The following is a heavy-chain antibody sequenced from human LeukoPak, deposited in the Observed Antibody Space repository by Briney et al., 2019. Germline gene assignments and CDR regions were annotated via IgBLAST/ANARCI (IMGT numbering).Heavy chain of an antibody. V-gene: IGHV4-39*01. Sequence: SETLSLTCTVSGGSISSRSYYWGWIRQPPGKGLEWIGSIYYSGSTYYNLSLKSRVTISVDTSNNQFSLKLSSVTAADTAVYYWARHNGSGSYRSRYYFDYWGQGTLVTVSS. CDR2: IYYSGST. J-gene: IGHJ4*02. CDR1: GGSISSRSYY. D-gene: IGHD3-10*01. CDR3: ARHNGSGSYRSRYYFDY.